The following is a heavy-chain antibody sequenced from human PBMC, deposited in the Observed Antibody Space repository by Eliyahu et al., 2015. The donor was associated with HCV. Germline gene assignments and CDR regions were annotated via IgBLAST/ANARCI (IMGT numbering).Heavy chain of an antibody. D-gene: IGHD2-8*01. CDR1: GYTFTXYY. CDR3: ARDEYCTNGVCLNWFDP. V-gene: IGHV1-46*01. Sequence: QVQLVQSGAEVKKPGASVKVSXKASGYTFTXYYMHWVRQAPGQGLEWMGIINPSGGSTSYAQKFQGRVTMTRDTSTSTVYMELSSLRSEDTAVYYCARDEYCTNGVCLNWFDPWGQGTLVTVSS. J-gene: IGHJ5*02. CDR2: INPSGGST.